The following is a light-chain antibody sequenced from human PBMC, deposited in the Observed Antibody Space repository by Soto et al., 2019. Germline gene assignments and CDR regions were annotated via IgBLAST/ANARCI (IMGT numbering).Light chain of an antibody. J-gene: IGKJ1*01. Sequence: EIVMTQSPATLSVSPGERVTLPCRASRSVSNNYLAWYQQKPGQAPRLLIYGASNRATGIPDRFSGSGSGTDFTLTISRLEPGDFAVYYCQQYGSSGTFGQGTKVDIK. CDR3: QQYGSSGT. CDR2: GAS. CDR1: RSVSNNY. V-gene: IGKV3-20*01.